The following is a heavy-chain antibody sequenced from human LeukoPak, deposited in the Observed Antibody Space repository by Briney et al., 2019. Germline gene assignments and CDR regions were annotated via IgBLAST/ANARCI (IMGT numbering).Heavy chain of an antibody. CDR2: INPNDGGT. CDR3: AKDRNYSERSGYHSLGK. J-gene: IGHJ4*02. Sequence: GASVKVSCKAYGYTFTDYYMHWVRQAPGQGLEWMGWINPNDGGTNSAQKFQGRVTLTRDTSSNTAYMELSRLRLDDTAVYFCAKDRNYSERSGYHSLGKWGQGTLVTVSS. V-gene: IGHV1-2*02. D-gene: IGHD3-22*01. CDR1: GYTFTDYY.